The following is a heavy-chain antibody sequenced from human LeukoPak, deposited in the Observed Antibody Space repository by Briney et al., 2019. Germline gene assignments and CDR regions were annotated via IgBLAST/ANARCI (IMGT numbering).Heavy chain of an antibody. CDR1: GFTFSSYS. CDR3: ARVRGVVAWDL. CDR2: IYSGGST. V-gene: IGHV3-53*01. J-gene: IGHJ2*01. Sequence: PGGSLRLSCAASGFTFSSYSMNWVRQAPGKGLEWVSVIYSGGSTYYADSVKGRFTISRDNSKNTLYLQMNSLRAEDTAVYYCARVRGVVAWDLWGRGTLVTVSS. D-gene: IGHD3-10*01.